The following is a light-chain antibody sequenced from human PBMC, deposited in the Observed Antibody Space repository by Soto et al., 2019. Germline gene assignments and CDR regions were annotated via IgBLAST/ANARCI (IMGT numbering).Light chain of an antibody. CDR3: QQYKNWPHT. V-gene: IGKV3-15*01. J-gene: IGKJ5*01. CDR2: GAS. Sequence: EIVMTQSPATLSVSPGERATLSCRASQSVSSNLAWYHQKPGQVPRLLIYGASTRATGIPARFSGSGSGTEFPLTIRSLQSEDFAVYYCQQYKNWPHTFGQGTRLEIK. CDR1: QSVSSN.